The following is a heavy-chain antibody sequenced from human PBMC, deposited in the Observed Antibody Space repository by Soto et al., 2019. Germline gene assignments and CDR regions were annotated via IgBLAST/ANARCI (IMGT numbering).Heavy chain of an antibody. Sequence: EVELVESGGGLVQPGGSLRLSCAASGLTVSNSYMNWVRQAPGKGLEWVSIFYSGGTTYYADSVKGRFTISRDNSKNTLYLQMHSLRADDTAVYYCARDTTVTTPTYFASWGQGTLVIVSS. J-gene: IGHJ4*02. V-gene: IGHV3-66*01. CDR2: FYSGGTT. CDR3: ARDTTVTTPTYFAS. CDR1: GLTVSNSY. D-gene: IGHD4-17*01.